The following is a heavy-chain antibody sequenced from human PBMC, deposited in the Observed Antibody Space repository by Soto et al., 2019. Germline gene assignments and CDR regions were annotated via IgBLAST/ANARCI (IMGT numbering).Heavy chain of an antibody. V-gene: IGHV3-30-3*01. CDR1: GFTFSSYA. CDR3: ARGPQFNYYYYGMDV. CDR2: ISYDGSNK. J-gene: IGHJ6*02. Sequence: PGGSLRLSCAASGFTFSSYAMHWVRQAPGKGLEWVAVISYDGSNKYYADSVKGRFTISRDNSKNTLYLQMNSLRAEDTAVYYCARGPQFNYYYYGMDVWGQGTTVTV.